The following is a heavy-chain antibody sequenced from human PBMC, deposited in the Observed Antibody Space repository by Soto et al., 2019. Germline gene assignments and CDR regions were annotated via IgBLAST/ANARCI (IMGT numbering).Heavy chain of an antibody. Sequence: PSETLSLTCTVSGGSTSSGDYYWSWIRQPPGKGLEWIGYIYYSGSTYYNPSLKSRVTISVDTSKNQFSLKLSSVTAADTAVYYCASRTSSPYFDYWGQGTLVTVSS. J-gene: IGHJ4*02. D-gene: IGHD3-10*01. CDR3: ASRTSSPYFDY. V-gene: IGHV4-30-4*01. CDR1: GGSTSSGDYY. CDR2: IYYSGST.